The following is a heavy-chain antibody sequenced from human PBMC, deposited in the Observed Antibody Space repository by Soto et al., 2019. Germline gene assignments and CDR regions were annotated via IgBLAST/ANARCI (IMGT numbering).Heavy chain of an antibody. CDR1: GYTFTSYG. V-gene: IGHV1-18*01. D-gene: IGHD3-16*01. Sequence: QVQLVQSGAEVKKPGASVKVSCKASGYTFTSYGISWVRQAPGQGLEWMGWINGYNGNTNHAQKLQGRVTMSTDTSTSTASMELTSLRSDDSAVDYCARMGDVPYYYYGMDVWGQGTTVTVSS. CDR3: ARMGDVPYYYYGMDV. CDR2: INGYNGNT. J-gene: IGHJ6*02.